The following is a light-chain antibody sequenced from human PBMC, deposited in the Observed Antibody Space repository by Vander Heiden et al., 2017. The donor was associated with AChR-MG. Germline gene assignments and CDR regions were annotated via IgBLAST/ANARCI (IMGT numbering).Light chain of an antibody. J-gene: IGKJ1*01. Sequence: EIVMTQSTATLSVSPGERATLSCRASQSVSSNLAWSQQKPGQAPRLLIYGASTRATGIPARFSGSGSGTEFTLTISSLQSEDFAVYYCQQYNTWPRVTFGPGTKVEIK. CDR1: QSVSSN. CDR2: GAS. V-gene: IGKV3-15*01. CDR3: QQYNTWPRVT.